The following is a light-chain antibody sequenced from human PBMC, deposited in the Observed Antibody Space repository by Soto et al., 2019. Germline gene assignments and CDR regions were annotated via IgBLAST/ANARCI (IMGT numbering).Light chain of an antibody. J-gene: IGKJ5*01. CDR1: QGISSY. CDR3: QQYYSYPIT. Sequence: IQMTQSPSSLSASTGDRVTITCRASQGISSYLAWYQQKPGKVPKLLIYAASTLQSGVPSRFSGSGSGTDFTLTISCLQSEDFATYYCQQYYSYPITFGQGTRLEIK. CDR2: AAS. V-gene: IGKV1-8*01.